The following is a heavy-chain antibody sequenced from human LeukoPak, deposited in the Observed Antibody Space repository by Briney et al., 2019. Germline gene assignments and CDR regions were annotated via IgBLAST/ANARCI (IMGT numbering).Heavy chain of an antibody. Sequence: GGSLRLSCAASGFTFSSYSMNWVRQAPGKGLEWVSYISSSSSTIYYADSVKGRFTISRDNAKNSLYLQMNSLRAEDTAVYYCARDLYCSSTSCYSAFDIWGQGTMVTVSS. J-gene: IGHJ3*02. CDR3: ARDLYCSSTSCYSAFDI. CDR2: ISSSSSTI. D-gene: IGHD2-2*01. CDR1: GFTFSSYS. V-gene: IGHV3-48*04.